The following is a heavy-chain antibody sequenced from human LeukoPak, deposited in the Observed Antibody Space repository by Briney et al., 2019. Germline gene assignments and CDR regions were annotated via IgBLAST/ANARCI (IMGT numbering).Heavy chain of an antibody. Sequence: GASVKVSCKASRYTFIDYFIHWVRQAPGQGLEWMGRINPNSGGAEFTQEFQGRVTMTRDTSISTTYMELSRLTSDDTALYYCARDLSSTSNWEFDYWGQGTLVTVSS. J-gene: IGHJ4*02. V-gene: IGHV1-2*06. CDR2: INPNSGGA. D-gene: IGHD7-27*01. CDR1: RYTFIDYF. CDR3: ARDLSSTSNWEFDY.